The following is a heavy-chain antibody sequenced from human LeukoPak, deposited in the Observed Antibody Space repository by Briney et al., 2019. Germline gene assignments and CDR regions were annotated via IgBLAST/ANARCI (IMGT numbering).Heavy chain of an antibody. CDR3: ARPMDRALYYYLDV. D-gene: IGHD3-10*01. Sequence: ASVKVSCKASGYTFTGYYMHWVRQAPGQGLEWMGWISPNSGGTNYAQKFQGRVTMTRDTSISTAYMELSRLRSDDTAVYYCARPMDRALYYYLDVWGKGTTVTISS. J-gene: IGHJ6*03. CDR1: GYTFTGYY. CDR2: ISPNSGGT. V-gene: IGHV1-2*02.